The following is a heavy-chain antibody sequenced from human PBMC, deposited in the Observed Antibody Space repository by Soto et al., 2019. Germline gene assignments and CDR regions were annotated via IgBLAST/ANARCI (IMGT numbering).Heavy chain of an antibody. J-gene: IGHJ3*01. V-gene: IGHV3-23*01. CDR3: XKXXXXXXXXXDXFDL. CDR2: IGGGPDDT. CDR1: GFTFSIYA. Sequence: EQLLESGGGLVQPGGSLRLSCAASGFTFSIYAMSWVRQAPGKXLXWVSSIGGGPDDTHYADSVKGRFTISRDNSKSTVSLRMNGLRAEDTXIYXXXKXXXXXXXXXDXFDLWGQGTMVTISS.